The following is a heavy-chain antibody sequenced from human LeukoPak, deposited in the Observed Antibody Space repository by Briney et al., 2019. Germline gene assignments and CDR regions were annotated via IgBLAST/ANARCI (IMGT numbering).Heavy chain of an antibody. CDR2: INHSGST. CDR3: ARGCSGGSRLASFDP. CDR1: GGSFSGYY. Sequence: SETLSLTCAVYGGSFSGYYWSWIRQPPGKGLEWIGEINHSGSTNYNPSLKSRVTISVDTSKNQFSLKLSSVPAADTAVYYCARGCSGGSRLASFDPWGQGTLVTVSS. D-gene: IGHD2-15*01. V-gene: IGHV4-34*01. J-gene: IGHJ5*02.